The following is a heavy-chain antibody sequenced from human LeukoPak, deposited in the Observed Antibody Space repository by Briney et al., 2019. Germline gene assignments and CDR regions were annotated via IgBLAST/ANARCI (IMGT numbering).Heavy chain of an antibody. D-gene: IGHD1-14*01. CDR1: GGSISSYC. CDR2: IYYSGST. CDR3: ARCGPGGPYSWFDP. Sequence: PSETLSLTCTVSGGSISSYCWSWIRQPPGKGLEWIGYIYYSGSTNYNPSLKSRVTISVDTSKNQFSLKLSSVTAADTAVYYCARCGPGGPYSWFDPWGQGTLVTVSS. J-gene: IGHJ5*02. V-gene: IGHV4-59*08.